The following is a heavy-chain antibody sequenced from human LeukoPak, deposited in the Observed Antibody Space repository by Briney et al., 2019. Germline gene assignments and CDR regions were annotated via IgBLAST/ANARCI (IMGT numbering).Heavy chain of an antibody. D-gene: IGHD6-19*01. J-gene: IGHJ3*02. CDR1: GDSVSSNTAA. V-gene: IGHV6-1*01. CDR2: TFYRSKWYD. Sequence: SQTLSLTRAISGDSVSSNTAAWNWIRQSPSRGLEWLGRTFYRSKWYDDYAPSVKSRLAINPDTSKNQFSLHLNSVTPEDAAVYYCAREVAGTWAFDIWGQGTMVTVSS. CDR3: AREVAGTWAFDI.